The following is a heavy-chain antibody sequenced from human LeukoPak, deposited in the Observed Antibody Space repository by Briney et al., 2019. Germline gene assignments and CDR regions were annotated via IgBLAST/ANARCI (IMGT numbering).Heavy chain of an antibody. V-gene: IGHV3-23*01. CDR1: GFTFSTNA. CDR3: SGSYFY. CDR2: ISGSGAST. Sequence: GGSLRLSCLTSGFTFSTNAMSWVRQAPGKGLEWISGISGSGASTYYADSVTGRFTISRDNSKNTLYLQMNSLRAEDTAVYYCSGSYFYWGQGTLVTVSS. J-gene: IGHJ4*02. D-gene: IGHD1-26*01.